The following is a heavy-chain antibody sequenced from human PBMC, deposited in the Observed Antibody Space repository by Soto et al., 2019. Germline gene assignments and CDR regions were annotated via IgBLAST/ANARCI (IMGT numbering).Heavy chain of an antibody. CDR3: AAPRGQWELPTDI. CDR2: IKSKIDGGTT. CDR1: GCPFSNAW. V-gene: IGHV3-15*07. D-gene: IGHD1-26*01. Sequence: GGSLRLSCASSGCPFSNAWINWVRQAPGKGLEWVGRIKSKIDGGTTDFAAPVKGRFAISRDDSKNIAYMQMNSLKIEDTAVYYCAAPRGQWELPTDIWGQGTMVTVSS. J-gene: IGHJ3*02.